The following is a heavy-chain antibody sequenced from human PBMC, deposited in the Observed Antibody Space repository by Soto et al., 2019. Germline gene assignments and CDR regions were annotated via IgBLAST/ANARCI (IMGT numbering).Heavy chain of an antibody. Sequence: QVQLQQSGPGLVKPSQTLSLTCAISGDSVSSNSAAWNWIRQSPSRGLEWLGRTYYRSKWYNDYAVSVKSRITINPDTSKNQFSLQLNSVTPEDTAVYYCARSGAVASGSRGSDAFDIWGQGTMVTVSS. V-gene: IGHV6-1*01. CDR1: GDSVSSNSAA. J-gene: IGHJ3*02. CDR3: ARSGAVASGSRGSDAFDI. D-gene: IGHD1-26*01. CDR2: TYYRSKWYN.